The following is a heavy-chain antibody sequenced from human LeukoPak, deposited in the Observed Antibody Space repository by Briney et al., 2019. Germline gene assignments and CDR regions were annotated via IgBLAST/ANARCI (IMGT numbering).Heavy chain of an antibody. D-gene: IGHD2-15*01. CDR1: GYTFTGYY. Sequence: GASVKVSCKASGYTFTGYYMHWVRQAPGQGLEWMGWINTNRGGTNYAQKFQGRVTMTRDTSSSTAYMELSRLRSDDTAVYYCARGARIVGPYNWFDAWGQGTLGTFPS. CDR3: ARGARIVGPYNWFDA. V-gene: IGHV1-2*02. CDR2: INTNRGGT. J-gene: IGHJ5*02.